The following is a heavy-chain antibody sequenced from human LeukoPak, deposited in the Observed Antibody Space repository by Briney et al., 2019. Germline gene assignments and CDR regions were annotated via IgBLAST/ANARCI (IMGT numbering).Heavy chain of an antibody. CDR2: MNPNSGNT. CDR1: GYTFTSYD. J-gene: IGHJ4*02. V-gene: IGHV1-8*01. Sequence: ASVTVSCTASGYTFTSYDINWVRQAPGQGLEWMGWMNPNSGNTGYAQKFQGRVTMTRNTSISTAYIELSSLRSEDTAVYYCARALGYCSSTSCYADYWGQGTLVTVSS. D-gene: IGHD2-2*01. CDR3: ARALGYCSSTSCYADY.